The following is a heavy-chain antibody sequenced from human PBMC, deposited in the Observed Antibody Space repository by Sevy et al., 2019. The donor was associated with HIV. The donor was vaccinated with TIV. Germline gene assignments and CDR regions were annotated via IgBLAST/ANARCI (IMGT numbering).Heavy chain of an antibody. CDR3: ARGRLIVARERWFDP. D-gene: IGHD5-12*01. CDR1: GASMRSGTYY. Sequence: SETLSLTCTVSGASMRSGTYYWSWIRQHPGKGLEWIGYIYYTGSTYYNPSLKSRVIISLDASKNQFSLKLSSVTAADMAVYYCARGRLIVARERWFDPWGQGTLVTVSS. CDR2: IYYTGST. J-gene: IGHJ5*02. V-gene: IGHV4-31*03.